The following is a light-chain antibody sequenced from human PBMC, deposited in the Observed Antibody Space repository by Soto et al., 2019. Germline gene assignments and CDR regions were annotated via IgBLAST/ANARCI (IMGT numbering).Light chain of an antibody. CDR2: DAS. CDR3: QQYETYSPAT. V-gene: IGKV1-5*01. Sequence: DIQMTQSPSTLSASVGDRVIITCRASQSINGRLAWHQQRPGTAPKLLIHDASTLESGVPSRFSGSGSGTEFTLTISSLHPDDFATYYCQQYETYSPATFGQGTRLEIK. CDR1: QSINGR. J-gene: IGKJ5*01.